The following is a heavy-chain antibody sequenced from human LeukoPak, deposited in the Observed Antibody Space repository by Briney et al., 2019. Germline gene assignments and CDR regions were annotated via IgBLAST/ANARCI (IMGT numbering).Heavy chain of an antibody. CDR2: ISYDGSNK. CDR1: RFTFSDYG. V-gene: IGHV3-30*03. CDR3: AREAAMVYFDY. D-gene: IGHD5-18*01. J-gene: IGHJ4*02. Sequence: GGSLRLSCTASRFTFSDYGMHWVRQAPGKGLEWVAFISYDGSNKYYVDSVKGRFTISRDNSKNTLYLQMNSLRAEDTAVYYCAREAAMVYFDYWGQGTLVTVSS.